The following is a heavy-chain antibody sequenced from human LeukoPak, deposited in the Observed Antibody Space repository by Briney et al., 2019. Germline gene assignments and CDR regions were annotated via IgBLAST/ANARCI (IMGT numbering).Heavy chain of an antibody. J-gene: IGHJ6*02. CDR1: GGTFSSYA. CDR2: IIPILGIA. Sequence: SVKVSCKASGGTFSSYAISWARQAPGQGLEWMGRIIPILGIANYAQKFQGRVTITADKSTGTAYMELSSLRSEDTAVYYCASFWGSGGSAPYYYYGMDVWGQGTTVTVSS. V-gene: IGHV1-69*04. CDR3: ASFWGSGGSAPYYYYGMDV. D-gene: IGHD2-15*01.